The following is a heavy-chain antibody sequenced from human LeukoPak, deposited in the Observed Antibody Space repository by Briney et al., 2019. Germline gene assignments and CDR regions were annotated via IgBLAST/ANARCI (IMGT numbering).Heavy chain of an antibody. CDR3: ARGDHNWNYDY. CDR1: GFTVSSNS. J-gene: IGHJ4*02. V-gene: IGHV4-38-2*02. Sequence: KAGGSLRLSCTVSGFTVSSNSWSWVRQAPGKGLEWIGSIYHSGSTYYNPSLKSRVTISVDTSKNQFSLKLSSVTAADTAVYYCARGDHNWNYDYWGQGTLVTVSS. CDR2: IYHSGST. D-gene: IGHD1-7*01.